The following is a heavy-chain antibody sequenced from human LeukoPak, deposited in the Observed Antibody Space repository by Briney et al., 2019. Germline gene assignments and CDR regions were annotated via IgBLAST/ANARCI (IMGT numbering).Heavy chain of an antibody. CDR2: IIPIFGTA. Sequence: SVKVSCKASGGTFSSYAISWVRQAPGQGLEWMGGIIPIFGTASYAQKFQGRVTITADESTSTAYMELSSLRSEDTAVYYCAREDYDSSGTPGGDDAFDIWGQGTMVTVSS. CDR3: AREDYDSSGTPGGDDAFDI. CDR1: GGTFSSYA. D-gene: IGHD3-22*01. V-gene: IGHV1-69*13. J-gene: IGHJ3*02.